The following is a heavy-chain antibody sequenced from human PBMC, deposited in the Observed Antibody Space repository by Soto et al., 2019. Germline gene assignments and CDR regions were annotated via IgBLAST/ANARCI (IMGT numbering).Heavy chain of an antibody. Sequence: QIQLVQSAAEVKKPGASVKVSCKTSGYTFVSYGISWVRQAPGQGLEWMGWISPYNGNTNFAQRFRGRVTLTTDTSPDIVYIDLGSLKSHDTAVYYCARDQHFFDSSGYYDHWGQGTLITVSS. D-gene: IGHD3-22*01. CDR3: ARDQHFFDSSGYYDH. CDR1: GYTFVSYG. J-gene: IGHJ5*02. V-gene: IGHV1-18*04. CDR2: ISPYNGNT.